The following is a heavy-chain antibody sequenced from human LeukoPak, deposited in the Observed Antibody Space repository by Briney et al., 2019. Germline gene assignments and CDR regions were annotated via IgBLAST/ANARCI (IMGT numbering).Heavy chain of an antibody. V-gene: IGHV4-30-2*01. J-gene: IGHJ5*02. CDR2: IYHSGST. CDR1: GGSISSGGYS. CDR3: AREDGSEPNNWFDP. D-gene: IGHD3-10*01. Sequence: PSETLSLTCAVSGGSISSGGYSWSWILQPPGKGLEWIGYIYHSGSTYYNPSLKSRVTISVDRSKNQFSLKLSSVTAADTAVYYYAREDGSEPNNWFDPWGQGTLVTVSS.